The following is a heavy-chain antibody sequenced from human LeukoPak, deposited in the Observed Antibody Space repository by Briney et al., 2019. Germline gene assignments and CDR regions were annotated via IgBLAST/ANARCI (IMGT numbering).Heavy chain of an antibody. Sequence: GGSLRLSCAASGFTFSGSAMHWVRQASGKGLEWVGRIRSKANSYATAYAASVKGRFTISRDDSKNTAYLQMNSLRTEDTAVYYCSTDPRPYYFDYWGQGTLVTVSS. CDR1: GFTFSGSA. V-gene: IGHV3-73*01. CDR3: STDPRPYYFDY. CDR2: IRSKANSYAT. J-gene: IGHJ4*02.